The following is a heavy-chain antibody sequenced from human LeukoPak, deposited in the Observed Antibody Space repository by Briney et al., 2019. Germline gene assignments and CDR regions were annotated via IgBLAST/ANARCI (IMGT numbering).Heavy chain of an antibody. D-gene: IGHD1-26*01. CDR1: GFTFTTYA. J-gene: IGHJ4*02. V-gene: IGHV3-30-3*01. Sequence: PGRSLRLSCAASGFTFTTYAMYWVRQAPGKGLEWVAVISYDGSNEYYADSVKGRFTISRDNSKNTVYLQMNSLRAEDTAVYYCARPTYSGSYYWFDYWGQGTLVTVSS. CDR2: ISYDGSNE. CDR3: ARPTYSGSYYWFDY.